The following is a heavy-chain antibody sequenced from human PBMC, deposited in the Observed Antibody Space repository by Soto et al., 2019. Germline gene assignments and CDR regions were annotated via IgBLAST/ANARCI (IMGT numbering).Heavy chain of an antibody. CDR1: GGTFSSYA. J-gene: IGHJ5*02. V-gene: IGHV1-69*13. Sequence: SVKVSCKASGGTFSSYAISWVRPAPGQGLEWMGGIIPIFGTANYAQKFQGRVTITADESTSTAYMELSSLRSEDTAVYYCAREGADIGELYNWFDPWGQGTLVTVSS. D-gene: IGHD3-10*01. CDR2: IIPIFGTA. CDR3: AREGADIGELYNWFDP.